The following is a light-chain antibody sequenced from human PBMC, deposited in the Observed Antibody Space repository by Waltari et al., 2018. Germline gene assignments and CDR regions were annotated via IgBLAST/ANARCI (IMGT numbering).Light chain of an antibody. CDR1: SSDVGDYNY. Sequence: QSALTQPASVSGSPGQSITISFTGTSSDVGDYNYVSWYQQHPGTAPKLMIYDVSNRPSGVSNSFSGSKSGNTASLTISGLQAEDEADYYCSSYIDSSTLELFGGGTSLTVL. CDR2: DVS. J-gene: IGLJ2*01. CDR3: SSYIDSSTLEL. V-gene: IGLV2-14*03.